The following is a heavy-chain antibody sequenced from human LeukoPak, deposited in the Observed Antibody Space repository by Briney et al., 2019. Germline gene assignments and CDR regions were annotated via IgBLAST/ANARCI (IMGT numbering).Heavy chain of an antibody. D-gene: IGHD3-22*01. CDR3: ARDRQYYYDSSGYYPNWFDP. CDR1: GGSISSSSYY. V-gene: IGHV4-39*07. J-gene: IGHJ5*02. Sequence: SETLSLTCTVSGGSISSSSYYWGWIRQPPGKGLEWIGSIYYSGSTYYNPSLKSRVTISVDTSKNQFSLKLSSVTAADTAVYYCARDRQYYYDSSGYYPNWFDPWGQGTLVTVSS. CDR2: IYYSGST.